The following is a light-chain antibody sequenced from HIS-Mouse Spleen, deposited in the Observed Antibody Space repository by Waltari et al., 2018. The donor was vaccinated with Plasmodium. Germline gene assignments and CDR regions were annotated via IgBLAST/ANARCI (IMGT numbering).Light chain of an antibody. Sequence: EIVMPQSPATLSVSPGARATLSCRASQSVSSNLAWYQQQPGQAPRLLIYGASTSATGIPARFSGSGSGTEFTLTISSMQSEDFAVYYCQQYNNWPRGTFGQGTKVEIK. CDR2: GAS. V-gene: IGKV3-15*01. CDR1: QSVSSN. CDR3: QQYNNWPRGT. J-gene: IGKJ1*01.